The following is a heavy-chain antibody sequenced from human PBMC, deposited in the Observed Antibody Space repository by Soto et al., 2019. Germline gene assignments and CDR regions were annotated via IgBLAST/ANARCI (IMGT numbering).Heavy chain of an antibody. CDR3: ARGGAAAATLRGFTWFDP. CDR2: TSSSSGYI. D-gene: IGHD6-13*01. V-gene: IGHV3-21*06. Sequence: EVQLVESGGGLVKPGGSLRLSCAGSGFMFSSYSMHWVRQAPGKGLEWVSSTSSSSGYIYYADSVKGRFTISRDNAKNSLYLQLNSLRAEDTAVYYCARGGAAAATLRGFTWFDPWGQGALVTVSS. J-gene: IGHJ5*02. CDR1: GFMFSSYS.